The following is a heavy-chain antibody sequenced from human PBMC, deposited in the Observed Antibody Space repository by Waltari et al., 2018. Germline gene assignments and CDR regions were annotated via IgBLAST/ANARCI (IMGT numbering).Heavy chain of an antibody. Sequence: QVQLKQWGAGLLKPSETLSLTCAVSGGTFSVFYWTWVRQVPGKGLEWIAEINHHGTSNSNPSLWSRVTISVDPSKNQFSLSLRSVTAADTALYYCARGRRTVVLAETRVPLDPWGQGTQVTVSS. J-gene: IGHJ5*02. V-gene: IGHV4-34*02. CDR1: GGTFSVFY. D-gene: IGHD2-15*01. CDR3: ARGRRTVVLAETRVPLDP. CDR2: INHHGTS.